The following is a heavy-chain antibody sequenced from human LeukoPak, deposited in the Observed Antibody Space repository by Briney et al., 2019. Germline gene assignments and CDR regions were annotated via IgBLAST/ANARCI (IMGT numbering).Heavy chain of an antibody. J-gene: IGHJ4*02. CDR1: GGSMSSYY. CDR3: ARGGYEQRLWPTPFDY. Sequence: PSETLSLTCTVSGGSMSSYYWSWIRQPPGKGLEWIGYIYYSGSTNYNPSLKSRVTISVDTSKNQFSLKLSSVTAADTAVYYCARGGYEQRLWPTPFDYWGQGTLVTVSS. V-gene: IGHV4-59*01. D-gene: IGHD6-25*01. CDR2: IYYSGST.